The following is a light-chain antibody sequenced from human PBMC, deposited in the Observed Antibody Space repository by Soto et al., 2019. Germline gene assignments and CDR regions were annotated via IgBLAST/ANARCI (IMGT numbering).Light chain of an antibody. V-gene: IGLV1-40*01. CDR2: GNS. CDR1: SSNIGAGYD. CDR3: QSYDRSLSGYVV. Sequence: QSVLTKPPSVSGAPGQRVTISCTGSSSNIGAGYDVHWYQQLPGTAPKLHIYGNSNRPSGVPDRFSGSKSGTSASLAITGLQAEDEADYYCQSYDRSLSGYVVFGGGTKLTVL. J-gene: IGLJ2*01.